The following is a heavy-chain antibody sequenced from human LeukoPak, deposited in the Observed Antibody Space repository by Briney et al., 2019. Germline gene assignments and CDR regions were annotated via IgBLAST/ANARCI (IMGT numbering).Heavy chain of an antibody. V-gene: IGHV3-48*01. CDR1: GFTFSSYG. CDR2: ISISTSSI. Sequence: GGSLRLSCAASGFTFSSYGMNWVRQAPGKGLEWVSYISISTSSIYYADSVKGRFTISRDNAKNSLYLQMNSLRAEDTAVYYCAREPTYSSSWYTNCDYWGQGTLVTVSS. CDR3: AREPTYSSSWYTNCDY. J-gene: IGHJ4*02. D-gene: IGHD6-13*01.